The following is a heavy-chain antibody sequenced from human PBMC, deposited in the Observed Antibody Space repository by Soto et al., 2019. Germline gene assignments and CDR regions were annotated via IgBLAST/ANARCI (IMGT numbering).Heavy chain of an antibody. V-gene: IGHV4-61*01. Sequence: SETLSLTCTVSGGSVSSGSYYWRWIRQPPGKGLEWIGYIYYSGSTNYNPSLKSRVTISVDTSKNQFSLKLSSVTAADTAVYYCAREYYYDSSGYYGDHWFDPWGQRTLVTVSS. D-gene: IGHD3-22*01. J-gene: IGHJ5*02. CDR3: AREYYYDSSGYYGDHWFDP. CDR1: GGSVSSGSYY. CDR2: IYYSGST.